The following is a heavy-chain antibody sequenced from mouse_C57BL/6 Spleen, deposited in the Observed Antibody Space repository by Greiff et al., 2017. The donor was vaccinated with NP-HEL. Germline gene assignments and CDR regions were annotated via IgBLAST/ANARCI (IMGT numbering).Heavy chain of an antibody. D-gene: IGHD1-1*01. J-gene: IGHJ4*01. CDR3: ARRGTTVVAPFYAMDY. CDR1: GYTFTSYW. Sequence: QVQLQQPGAELVRPGTSVKLSCKASGYTFTSYWMHWVKQRPGQGLEWIGVIDPSDSYTNYNQKFKGKATLTVDTSSSTAYMQLSSLTSEDSAVYYCARRGTTVVAPFYAMDYWGQGTSVTVSS. V-gene: IGHV1-59*01. CDR2: IDPSDSYT.